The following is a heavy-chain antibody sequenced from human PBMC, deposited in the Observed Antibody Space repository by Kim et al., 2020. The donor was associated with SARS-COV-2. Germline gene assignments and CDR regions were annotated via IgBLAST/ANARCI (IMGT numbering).Heavy chain of an antibody. CDR3: ASLRDLNWFDP. CDR2: I. Sequence: IYYADSVKGRFTISRDNAKNSLYLQMNSLRAEDTAVYYCASLRDLNWFDPWGQGTLVTVSS. J-gene: IGHJ5*02. V-gene: IGHV3-21*01.